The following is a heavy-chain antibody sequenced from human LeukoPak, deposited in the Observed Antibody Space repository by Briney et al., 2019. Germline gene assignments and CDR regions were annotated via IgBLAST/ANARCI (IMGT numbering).Heavy chain of an antibody. Sequence: ASVKVSCEASGGTFSSYAISWVRQAPGQGLEWMGWINPNSGGTNYAQKFQGRVTMTRDASISTAYMELSRLRSDDTAVYYCARGSRDDFWSGRDAFDIWGQGTMVTVSS. CDR2: INPNSGGT. J-gene: IGHJ3*02. CDR3: ARGSRDDFWSGRDAFDI. CDR1: GGTFSSYA. D-gene: IGHD3-3*01. V-gene: IGHV1-2*02.